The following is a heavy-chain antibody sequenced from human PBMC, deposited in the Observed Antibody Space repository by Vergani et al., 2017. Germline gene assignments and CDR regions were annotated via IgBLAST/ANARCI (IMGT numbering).Heavy chain of an antibody. J-gene: IGHJ6*03. CDR1: GFTFSSYA. CDR2: ISYDGSNK. CDR3: ARVGASLVVLPGLPDV. D-gene: IGHD1-26*01. V-gene: IGHV3-30*01. Sequence: QVQLVESGGGVVQPGRFLRLSCAASGFTFSSYAMHWVRQAPGKGLEWVAVISYDGSNKYYADSVKGRFTISRDNSKNTLYLQMNSLRAEDTAVYYCARVGASLVVLPGLPDVWGKGP.